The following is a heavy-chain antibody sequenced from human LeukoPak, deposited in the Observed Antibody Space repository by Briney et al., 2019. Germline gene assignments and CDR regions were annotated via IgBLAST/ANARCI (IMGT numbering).Heavy chain of an antibody. CDR1: GFGFSSYA. J-gene: IGHJ4*02. V-gene: IGHV3-23*01. CDR3: ARDLGRPPYYFDY. CDR2: ISGDGTRT. D-gene: IGHD6-6*01. Sequence: PGGSLRLSCAASGFGFSSYAMTWARQAPVKGLEWVPAISGDGTRTYYADSVKGRFTISRDNSKNTLYLQMNSLRAEDTAVYYCARDLGRPPYYFDYWGQGTLVAVSS.